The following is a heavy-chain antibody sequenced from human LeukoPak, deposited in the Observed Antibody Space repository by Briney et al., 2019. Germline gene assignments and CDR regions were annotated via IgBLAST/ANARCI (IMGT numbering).Heavy chain of an antibody. CDR2: IKQDGSEK. D-gene: IGHD6-19*01. V-gene: IGHV3-7*03. CDR3: ARDRDWYSFDS. Sequence: GGSLRLSCSGSGFTSGTYWMSWVRQAPGKGLEWVANIKQDGSEKYYVDSVKGRFTISRDNAKNSLYLQMNSLRAEDTAVYYCARDRDWYSFDSWGQGTLVTVSS. J-gene: IGHJ4*02. CDR1: GFTSGTYW.